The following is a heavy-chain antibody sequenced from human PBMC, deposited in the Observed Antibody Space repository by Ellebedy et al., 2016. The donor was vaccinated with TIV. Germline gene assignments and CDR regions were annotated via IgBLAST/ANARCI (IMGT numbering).Heavy chain of an antibody. D-gene: IGHD1-26*01. CDR1: GFTFSSYA. Sequence: ETLSLXXAASGFTFSSYAMSWVRQAPGKGLEWVSAISGSGDSTYYADSVKGRFTISRDNSKNTLYLQMNSLRAEDTAVYYCAKGPTTRYYYMDVWGKGTTVTVSS. CDR3: AKGPTTRYYYMDV. J-gene: IGHJ6*03. CDR2: ISGSGDST. V-gene: IGHV3-23*01.